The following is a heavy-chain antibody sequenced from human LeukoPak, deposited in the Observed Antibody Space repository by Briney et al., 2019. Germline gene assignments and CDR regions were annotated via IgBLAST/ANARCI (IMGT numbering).Heavy chain of an antibody. CDR2: IWYDGSNK. D-gene: IGHD3-10*01. CDR1: GFTFSSYG. J-gene: IGHJ4*02. CDR3: ARGIFGSGSYYTPDY. V-gene: IGHV3-33*01. Sequence: GGSLRLSCAASGFTFSSYGMHWVRQAPGKGLEWVAVIWYDGSNKYYADSVKGRFAISRDNSKNTLYLQMNSLRAEDTAVYYCARGIFGSGSYYTPDYWGQGTLVTVSS.